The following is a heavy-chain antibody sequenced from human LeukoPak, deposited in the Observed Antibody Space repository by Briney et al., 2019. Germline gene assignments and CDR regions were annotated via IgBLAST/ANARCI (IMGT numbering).Heavy chain of an antibody. J-gene: IGHJ5*02. CDR2: IDYTGSS. Sequence: SETLSLTCTVSGGSMSSYYWSWLRQPPEKGLEWIGYIDYTGSSNYNPSLKSRVTISVDTSKNQFSLKLSSVTAADTAVYYCARAISGCDRRPNKRYTWFDPWGQGTLVTVSS. V-gene: IGHV4-59*01. CDR1: GGSMSSYY. CDR3: ARAISGCDRRPNKRYTWFDP. D-gene: IGHD5-12*01.